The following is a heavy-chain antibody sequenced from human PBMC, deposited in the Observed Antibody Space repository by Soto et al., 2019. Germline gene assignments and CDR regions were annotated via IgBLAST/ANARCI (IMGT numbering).Heavy chain of an antibody. CDR3: VRAIGHYGMDV. J-gene: IGHJ6*02. V-gene: IGHV3-74*01. CDR1: GFIFSNCW. Sequence: EVQLVESGGGLVQPGGSLRLSCVASGFIFSNCWMHWVRQAPGMGLVWVSHINSDGSSTTYADSVKGRFTISRDNAKNTLYLQMNSLRAEDTAVYYCVRAIGHYGMDVWGRGATVTVS. CDR2: INSDGSST. D-gene: IGHD3-22*01.